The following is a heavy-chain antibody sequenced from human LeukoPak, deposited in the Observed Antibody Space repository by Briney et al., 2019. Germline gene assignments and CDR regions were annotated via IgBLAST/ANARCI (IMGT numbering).Heavy chain of an antibody. J-gene: IGHJ5*02. CDR2: INPSGGRT. CDR1: GYTFTSYY. D-gene: IGHD5-18*01. Sequence: GAALKDSCMPSGYTFTSYYVHCVPHAPGQGLEWMGIINPSGGRTSYTQKFQGRDTTTRDTSSSTVYMELSSLRSEDTAVYYCAREDSYGSLSPDPWGQGTLVTVSS. V-gene: IGHV1-46*03. CDR3: AREDSYGSLSPDP.